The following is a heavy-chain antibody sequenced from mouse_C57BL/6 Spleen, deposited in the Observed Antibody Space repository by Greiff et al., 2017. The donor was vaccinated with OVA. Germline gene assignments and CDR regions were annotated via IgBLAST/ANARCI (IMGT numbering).Heavy chain of an antibody. CDR1: GYTFTSYW. D-gene: IGHD1-1*01. CDR3: ARKYGSTYWYFDV. CDR2: IDPSDSYT. V-gene: IGHV1-69*01. J-gene: IGHJ1*03. Sequence: VQLQQPGAELVMPGASVKLSCKASGYTFTSYWMHWVKQRPGQGLEWIGEIDPSDSYTNYTQKFKGKSTLTVDKSSSTAYMQLSSLTSEDSAVYYCARKYGSTYWYFDVWGTGTTLTVSS.